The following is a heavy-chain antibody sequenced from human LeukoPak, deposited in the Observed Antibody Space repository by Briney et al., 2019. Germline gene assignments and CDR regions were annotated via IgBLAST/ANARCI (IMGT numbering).Heavy chain of an antibody. D-gene: IGHD3-16*02. CDR2: IIPTFDVA. Sequence: GASVKVSCKASGGNFSSYVITWVRQAPGQGLEWMGRIIPTFDVANFAQKFKGRVTITADKSTNTAHLELSSLRSEDTAVYYCAREGVYSPDPSSYHRHAFDVWGKGTVVIVSS. J-gene: IGHJ3*01. V-gene: IGHV1-69*04. CDR1: GGNFSSYV. CDR3: AREGVYSPDPSSYHRHAFDV.